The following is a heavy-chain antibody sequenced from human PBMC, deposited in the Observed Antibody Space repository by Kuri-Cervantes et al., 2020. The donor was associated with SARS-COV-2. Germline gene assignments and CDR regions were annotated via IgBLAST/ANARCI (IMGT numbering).Heavy chain of an antibody. CDR1: GYTFTSYY. D-gene: IGHD3-3*01. V-gene: IGHV1-46*01. Sequence: ASVKVSCKASGYTFTSYYMHWVRQAPGQGLEWMGIINPSGGSTSYAQKFQGRVTMTRDTSTSTVYMELSSLRSEDTAVYYCATTPLRSGYYIPPYYWGQGTLVTVSS. CDR3: ATTPLRSGYYIPPYY. J-gene: IGHJ4*02. CDR2: INPSGGST.